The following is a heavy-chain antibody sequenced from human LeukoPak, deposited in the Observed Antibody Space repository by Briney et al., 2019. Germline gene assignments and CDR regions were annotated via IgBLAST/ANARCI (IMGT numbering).Heavy chain of an antibody. CDR1: GASITSYY. V-gene: IGHV4-59*01. CDR2: IHYSGST. Sequence: PSETLSLTCTVSGASITSYYWSWIRQPPGKGLEWIGYIHYSGSTNNNPSLKSRVTMSVDTSKNQFSLRLSSVTAADTAVYFCARGTESGSWYYAHWGQGTLVTVSS. J-gene: IGHJ4*02. D-gene: IGHD6-13*01. CDR3: ARGTESGSWYYAH.